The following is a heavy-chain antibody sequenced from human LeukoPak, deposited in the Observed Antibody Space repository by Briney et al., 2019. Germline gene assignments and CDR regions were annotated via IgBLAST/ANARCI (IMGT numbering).Heavy chain of an antibody. J-gene: IGHJ4*02. D-gene: IGHD3-22*01. Sequence: PGGSLRLSCAASGFTFGSYAMHWVRQAPGKGLEWVAVISYDGSNKYYADSVKGRFTIPRDNSKNTLYLQMNSLRAEDTAVYYCARDRGLYYDSSGYYPDYWGQGTLVTVSS. CDR2: ISYDGSNK. CDR1: GFTFGSYA. V-gene: IGHV3-30-3*01. CDR3: ARDRGLYYDSSGYYPDY.